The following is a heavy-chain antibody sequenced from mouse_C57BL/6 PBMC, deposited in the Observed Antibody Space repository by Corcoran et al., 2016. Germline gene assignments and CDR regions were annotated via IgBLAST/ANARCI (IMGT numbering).Heavy chain of an antibody. CDR2: INTYSGVP. Sequence: QIQLVQSGPELKKPGETVKISCKASGYTFTTYGMSWVKQAPGKGLKWMGWINTYSGVPTYADDFKGRFAFSLETSASTAYLQINNLKNEDTATYFCAPILAWFAYWGQGTLVTVSA. J-gene: IGHJ3*01. V-gene: IGHV9-3*01. D-gene: IGHD2-12*01. CDR1: GYTFTTYG. CDR3: APILAWFAY.